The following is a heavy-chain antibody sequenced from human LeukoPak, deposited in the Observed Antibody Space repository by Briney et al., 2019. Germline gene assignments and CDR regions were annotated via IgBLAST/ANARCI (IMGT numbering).Heavy chain of an antibody. CDR1: GGSISTYY. Sequence: PSGTLSLTCTVSGGSISTYYWSWIRQPPGKGLEWIGYIYNSGSTNYNPSLKSRATISVDTSKNQFSLKLSSVTAADTAVYYCARRGMRYYGMDVWGQGTTVTVSS. CDR3: ARRGMRYYGMDV. CDR2: IYNSGST. J-gene: IGHJ6*02. D-gene: IGHD2-8*01. V-gene: IGHV4-59*08.